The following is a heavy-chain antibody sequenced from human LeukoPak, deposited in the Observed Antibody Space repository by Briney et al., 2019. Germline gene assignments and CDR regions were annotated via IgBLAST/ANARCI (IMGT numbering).Heavy chain of an antibody. CDR2: INHSGST. CDR1: GGSFSGYY. V-gene: IGHV4-34*01. J-gene: IGHJ4*02. CDR3: ARGGIFGVVKKIKNYFDY. Sequence: SETLSLTCAVYGGSFSGYYWSWIRQPPGKGLEWIGEINHSGSTNYNPSLKSRVTISVDTSKNQFSLKLSSVTAADTAVYYCARGGIFGVVKKIKNYFDYWGQGTLVTVSS. D-gene: IGHD3-3*01.